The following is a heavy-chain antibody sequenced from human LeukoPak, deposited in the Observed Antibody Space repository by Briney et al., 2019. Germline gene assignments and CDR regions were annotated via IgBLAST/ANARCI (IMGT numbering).Heavy chain of an antibody. D-gene: IGHD1-26*01. Sequence: GGSLRLPCAASGFTFSSYAMSWVRQAPGKELEWVSAISASGVMTYYADSVKGRFTVSRDNSKNSLYLQMSSLTAADTAVYYCAKDRSIGTYYTFDHWGQGTLVTVSS. CDR3: AKDRSIGTYYTFDH. J-gene: IGHJ4*02. V-gene: IGHV3-23*01. CDR1: GFTFSSYA. CDR2: ISASGVMT.